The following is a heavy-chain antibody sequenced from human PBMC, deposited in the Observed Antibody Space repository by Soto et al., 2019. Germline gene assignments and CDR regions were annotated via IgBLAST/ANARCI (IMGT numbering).Heavy chain of an antibody. Sequence: GGSLRLSCAASGFTFSNYGMHWVRQAPGKGLEWVAIIWHDGNNKYYADSVRGRFIISRDNSKNRLYLQMNSLRAGDTAVYYCASDLVGASDSYGLDVWGQGTPVTVSS. V-gene: IGHV3-33*01. CDR2: IWHDGNNK. CDR3: ASDLVGASDSYGLDV. J-gene: IGHJ6*02. D-gene: IGHD1-26*01. CDR1: GFTFSNYG.